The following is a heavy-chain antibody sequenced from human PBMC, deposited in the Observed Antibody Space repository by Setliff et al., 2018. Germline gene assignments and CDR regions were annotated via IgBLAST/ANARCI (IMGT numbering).Heavy chain of an antibody. Sequence: ASVKVSCKASGYTFTGYYMHWVRQATGQGLEWXGWINXXXXXXXXXXXXXXXXXXTXXXXXSTAYMELSRLRSDDTAVYYCARSRDGGNSSGYSGAFDIWGQGTMVTVSS. V-gene: IGHV1-2*02. J-gene: IGHJ3*02. D-gene: IGHD3-22*01. CDR1: GYTFTGYY. CDR2: INXXXXXX. CDR3: ARSRDGGNSSGYSGAFDI.